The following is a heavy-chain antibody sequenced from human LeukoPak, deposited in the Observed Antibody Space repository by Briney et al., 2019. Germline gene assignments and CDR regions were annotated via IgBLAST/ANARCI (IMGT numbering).Heavy chain of an antibody. J-gene: IGHJ4*02. CDR1: GFTFRRYA. Sequence: PGGSLRLSCAASGFTFRRYAMNWVRQAPGKGLEWVSYIGSGSNTIHYADSVKGRFTISRDNAKNSLYLQMNSLRDEDTAVYYCARAMRSGYDYWGQGTLVTVSS. CDR2: IGSGSNTI. CDR3: ARAMRSGYDY. D-gene: IGHD5-12*01. V-gene: IGHV3-48*02.